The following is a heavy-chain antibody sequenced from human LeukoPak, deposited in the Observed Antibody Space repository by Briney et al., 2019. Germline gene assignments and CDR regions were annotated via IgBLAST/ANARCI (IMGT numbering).Heavy chain of an antibody. CDR1: GFTFSSYS. D-gene: IGHD2-2*02. Sequence: GGSLRLSCAASGFTFSSYSMNWVRQAPGKGLEWVSSISRSSTYISSADSVKGRFTISRDNAKNSLYLQMNSLRAEDTAVYYCARDREDCSSSTCYKWASEYWGQGTLVIVSS. CDR3: ARDREDCSSSTCYKWASEY. CDR2: ISRSSTYI. J-gene: IGHJ4*02. V-gene: IGHV3-21*01.